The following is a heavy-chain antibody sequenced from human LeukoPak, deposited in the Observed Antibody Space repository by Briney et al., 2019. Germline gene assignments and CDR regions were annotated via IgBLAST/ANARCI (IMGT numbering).Heavy chain of an antibody. CDR1: GYTFTSYY. D-gene: IGHD3-3*01. CDR2: INPSGGST. CDR3: ARSTTLEWLQSQPYFDY. V-gene: IGHV1-46*01. J-gene: IGHJ4*02. Sequence: ASVKVSCKASGYTFTSYYMHWVRQAPGQGLEWMGIINPSGGSTSYAQKFQGRVTMTRDTSTSTVYMELSSLRSEDTAVYYCARSTTLEWLQSQPYFDYWGQGTLVTVSS.